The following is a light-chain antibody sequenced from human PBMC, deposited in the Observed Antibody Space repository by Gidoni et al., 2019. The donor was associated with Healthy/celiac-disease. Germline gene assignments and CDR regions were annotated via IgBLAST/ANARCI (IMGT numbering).Light chain of an antibody. CDR2: GAS. Sequence: VLTQSPGTLSLSPGERATLSCRASQSVSSSYLAWYQQKPGQAPRLLIYGASSRATGIPDRFSGSGSGTDFTLTISRLEPEDFAVYYCQQYGSSPRTFXXXTKVEIK. CDR3: QQYGSSPRT. V-gene: IGKV3-20*01. J-gene: IGKJ1*01. CDR1: QSVSSSY.